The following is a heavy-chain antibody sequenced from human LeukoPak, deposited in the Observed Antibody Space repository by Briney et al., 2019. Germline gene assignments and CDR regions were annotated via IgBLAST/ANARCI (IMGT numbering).Heavy chain of an antibody. CDR1: AFTFSNYA. V-gene: IGHV3-23*01. Sequence: PEGSLRLSCAASAFTFSNYAMTWVRQAPGEGLEWVSCISRSGGRTYYAASVKGRFTISRDNSKNTLYLQMNSLRAEDTAVYYCAKGVGTLWYYYVMDVWGQGTTVTVSS. CDR2: ISRSGGRT. J-gene: IGHJ6*02. CDR3: AKGVGTLWYYYVMDV. D-gene: IGHD4-23*01.